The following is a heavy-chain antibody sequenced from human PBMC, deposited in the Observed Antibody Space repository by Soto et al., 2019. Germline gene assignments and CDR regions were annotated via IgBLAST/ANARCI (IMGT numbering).Heavy chain of an antibody. CDR2: IYYSGST. D-gene: IGHD3-10*01. Sequence: QVQLQESGPGLVKPSETLSLTCTVSGGSISSYYWSWIRQPPGKGLEWIGYIYYSGSTNYNPSLKRRVTISVDTSKNQFSLKLSSVTAADTAVYYCARLQGEILRERAKDNWFDPWGQGTLVTVSS. CDR3: ARLQGEILRERAKDNWFDP. V-gene: IGHV4-59*08. J-gene: IGHJ5*02. CDR1: GGSISSYY.